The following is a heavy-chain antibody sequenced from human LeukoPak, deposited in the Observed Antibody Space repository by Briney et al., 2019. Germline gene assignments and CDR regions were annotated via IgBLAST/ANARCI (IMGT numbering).Heavy chain of an antibody. CDR3: ARRSVTFSFDY. D-gene: IGHD3-16*01. V-gene: IGHV1-46*01. J-gene: IGHJ4*02. CDR2: VNPSCGDT. CDR1: GYTSTSYN. Sequence: GASVKVSCKTSGYTSTSYNIHWVRLAPGQGLEWMGVVNPSCGDTSYEQKFQGRVTMTRDTSTNTVYMELSSLRSEDTAVYYCARRSVTFSFDYWGQGTLVTVSS.